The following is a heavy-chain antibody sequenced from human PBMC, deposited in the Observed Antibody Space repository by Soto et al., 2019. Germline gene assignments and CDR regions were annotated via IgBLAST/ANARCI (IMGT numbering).Heavy chain of an antibody. V-gene: IGHV3-48*02. D-gene: IGHD3-3*01. Sequence: GGSLRLSCAASGFTFSSYSMNWVRQAPGKGLEWVSYISSSSSTIYYADSVKGRFTISRDNAKNSLYLQMNSLRDEDTAVYYCARDYNNYDFWSGYYYYGMDVWGQGTTVTVSS. CDR3: ARDYNNYDFWSGYYYYGMDV. CDR1: GFTFSSYS. CDR2: ISSSSSTI. J-gene: IGHJ6*02.